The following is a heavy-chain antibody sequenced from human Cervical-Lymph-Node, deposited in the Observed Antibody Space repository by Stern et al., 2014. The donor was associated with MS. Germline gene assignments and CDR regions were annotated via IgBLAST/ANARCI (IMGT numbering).Heavy chain of an antibody. Sequence: QVTLRESGPALVKPTQTLTLTCTFSGFSLSTSGMCVGWVRQSPGKALEWLALGDWTDDKYYSTSLKTRLTISKDTSKSQVVLTMTNMDPVDTATYFCARIPMNSYEGFYTYYGMDVWGQGTTVTVSS. CDR2: GDWTDDK. J-gene: IGHJ6*02. V-gene: IGHV2-70*20. CDR1: GFSLSTSGMC. D-gene: IGHD2/OR15-2a*01. CDR3: ARIPMNSYEGFYTYYGMDV.